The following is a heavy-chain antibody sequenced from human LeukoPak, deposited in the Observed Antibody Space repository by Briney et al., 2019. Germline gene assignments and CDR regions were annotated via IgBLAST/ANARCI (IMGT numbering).Heavy chain of an antibody. D-gene: IGHD3-10*01. Sequence: SETLSLTCTVSGGSISIYYWNWIRQPPGKGLEWIGYIYNSGSSTIYNHSLKSRVTISVDTSKNQFSLRLSSVTAADTAVYFCVRDRELTYWGQGTLVTVSS. CDR1: GGSISIYY. J-gene: IGHJ4*02. CDR3: VRDRELTY. CDR2: IYNSGSST. V-gene: IGHV4-59*01.